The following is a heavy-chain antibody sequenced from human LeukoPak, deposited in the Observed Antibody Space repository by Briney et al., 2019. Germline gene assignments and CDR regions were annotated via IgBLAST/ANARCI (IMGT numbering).Heavy chain of an antibody. D-gene: IGHD3-22*01. J-gene: IGHJ5*02. V-gene: IGHV3-7*01. CDR1: GFTFSSYW. CDR3: AQGCVDSSGYYYVPNWFDP. Sequence: GGSLRLSCAASGFTFSSYWMSWVRQAPGKGLEWVANIKQDGSEKYYVDSVKGRFTISRDNAKNSLYLQMNSLRAEDTAVYYCAQGCVDSSGYYYVPNWFDPWGQGTLVTVSS. CDR2: IKQDGSEK.